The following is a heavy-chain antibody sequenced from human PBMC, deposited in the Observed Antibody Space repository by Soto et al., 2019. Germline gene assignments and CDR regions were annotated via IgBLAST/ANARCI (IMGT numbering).Heavy chain of an antibody. CDR2: INAGNGNT. J-gene: IGHJ4*02. V-gene: IGHV1-3*01. D-gene: IGHD3-9*01. Sequence: ASVKVSCKASGYTFTSYAMHWVRQAPGQRLEWMGWINAGNGNTKYSQKFQGRVTITRDTSASTAYMELSSLRSEDTAVYYCARATPQLRYFDWFPFDFRGQGTRVTVSS. CDR3: ARATPQLRYFDWFPFDF. CDR1: GYTFTSYA.